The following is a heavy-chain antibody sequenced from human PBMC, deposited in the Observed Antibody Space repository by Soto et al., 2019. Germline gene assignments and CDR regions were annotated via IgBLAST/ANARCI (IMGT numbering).Heavy chain of an antibody. CDR1: GFTFSDYY. D-gene: IGHD6-13*01. CDR3: ERAGSIEADVYYGLDV. Sequence: GGSLRLSCAASGFTFSDYYMSWIRQAPGKGLEWVSYISSSSSYTNYADSVKGRFTISRDNAKNSLYLQMNSLRAEDTAVYYCERAGSIEADVYYGLDVWGQGTTVTVSS. J-gene: IGHJ6*02. CDR2: ISSSSSYT. V-gene: IGHV3-11*06.